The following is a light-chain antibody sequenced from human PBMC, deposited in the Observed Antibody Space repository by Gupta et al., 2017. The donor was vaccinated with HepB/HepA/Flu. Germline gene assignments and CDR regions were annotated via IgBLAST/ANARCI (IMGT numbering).Light chain of an antibody. Sequence: SSDLTQDPAVSVALGQTVRIPCQGDSLRSYYASWYQQKPGQAPVLVIYGKNNRPSGIPDRFSGSSSGNTASLTITGAQAEDEADYYCNSRDSSGNHYVFGTGTKVTVL. J-gene: IGLJ1*01. CDR1: SLRSYY. CDR3: NSRDSSGNHYV. CDR2: GKN. V-gene: IGLV3-19*01.